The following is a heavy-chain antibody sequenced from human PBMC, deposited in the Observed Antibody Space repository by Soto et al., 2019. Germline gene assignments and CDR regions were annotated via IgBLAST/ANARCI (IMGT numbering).Heavy chain of an antibody. D-gene: IGHD2-2*02. CDR3: SILLYCSSTSCYKGPWFDP. V-gene: IGHV1-3*01. Sequence: GGSVKVSCKASGYTFTSYAMHWVRQAPGQRLEWMGWINAGNGNTKYSQKFQGRVTITRDTSASTACMELSSLRFEDTAVYFCSILLYCSSTSCYKGPWFDPWGQGTLVTVSS. CDR2: INAGNGNT. CDR1: GYTFTSYA. J-gene: IGHJ5*02.